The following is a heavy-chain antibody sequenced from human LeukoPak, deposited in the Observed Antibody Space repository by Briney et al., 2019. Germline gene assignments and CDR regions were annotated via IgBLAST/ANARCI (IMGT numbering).Heavy chain of an antibody. CDR3: AREIGYYGSGTILGAFDI. CDR2: IYYSGST. CDR1: GGSISSYY. Sequence: SETLSLTCTVSGGSISSYYWSWIRQPPGKGLEWIGYIYYSGSTNYNPSLKSRVTISVDTSKNQFSLKLSSVTAADTAVYYCAREIGYYGSGTILGAFDIWGQGTTVTVSS. V-gene: IGHV4-59*01. J-gene: IGHJ3*02. D-gene: IGHD3-10*01.